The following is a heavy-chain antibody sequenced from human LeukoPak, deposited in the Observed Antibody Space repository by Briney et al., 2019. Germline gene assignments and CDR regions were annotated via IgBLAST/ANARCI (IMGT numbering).Heavy chain of an antibody. J-gene: IGHJ6*02. CDR3: ARGPYYYDSSGYYYYYGMDV. V-gene: IGHV4-59*01. CDR2: IYYSGST. D-gene: IGHD3-22*01. CDR1: GGSISSYY. Sequence: SETLSLTCTVSGGSISSYYWSWIRQPPGKGLEWIGYIYYSGSTNYNPSLKSRVTISVDTSKNQFSLKLSSVTAADTAVYYCARGPYYYDSSGYYYYYGMDVWGQGATVTVPS.